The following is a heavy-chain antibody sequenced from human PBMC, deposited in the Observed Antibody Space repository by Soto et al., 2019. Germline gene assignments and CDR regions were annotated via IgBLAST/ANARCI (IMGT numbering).Heavy chain of an antibody. CDR3: ARDPRGGLAVAGAFFDY. CDR2: ISYDGSNK. D-gene: IGHD6-19*01. V-gene: IGHV3-30-3*01. Sequence: VQLVESGGGVVQPGRSLRLSCAASGFTFSSYAMHWVRQAPGKGLEWVAVISYDGSNKYYADSVKGRFTISRDNSKNTLYLQMNSLRAEDTAVYYCARDPRGGLAVAGAFFDYWGQGTLVTVSS. J-gene: IGHJ4*02. CDR1: GFTFSSYA.